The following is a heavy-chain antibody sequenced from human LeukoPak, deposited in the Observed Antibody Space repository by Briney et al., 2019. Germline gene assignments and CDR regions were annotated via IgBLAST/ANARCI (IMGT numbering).Heavy chain of an antibody. D-gene: IGHD2-8*01. V-gene: IGHV4-59*12. Sequence: PSETLSLTCTVSGGSISSYYWSWIRQPPGKGLEWIGYIYYSGSTNYNPSLKSRVTISVDTSKNQFSLKLSSVTAADTAVYYCARGPQYCTNGVCPFDYWGQGTLVIVSS. CDR1: GGSISSYY. J-gene: IGHJ4*02. CDR2: IYYSGST. CDR3: ARGPQYCTNGVCPFDY.